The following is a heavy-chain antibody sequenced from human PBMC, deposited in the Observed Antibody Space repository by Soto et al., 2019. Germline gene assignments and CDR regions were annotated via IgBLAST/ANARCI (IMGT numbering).Heavy chain of an antibody. Sequence: SVKVSCKASGGTFSSYAISWVRQAPGQGLEWMGGIIPIFGTANYAQKFQGRVTVTADESTSTAYMELSSLRSEDTAVYYCARSGYCSSTSCSSTNYYYYGMDVWGQGTTVTVSS. CDR1: GGTFSSYA. CDR3: ARSGYCSSTSCSSTNYYYYGMDV. J-gene: IGHJ6*02. V-gene: IGHV1-69*13. CDR2: IIPIFGTA. D-gene: IGHD2-2*01.